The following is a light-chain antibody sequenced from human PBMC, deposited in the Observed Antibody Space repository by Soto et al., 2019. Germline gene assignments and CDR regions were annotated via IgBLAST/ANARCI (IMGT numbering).Light chain of an antibody. CDR3: QIYNSAPLT. V-gene: IGKV1-27*01. CDR2: ATS. CDR1: QDISNS. Sequence: DIQMTQSPSSLSASVGDRVTITCWARQDISNSLAWYQQKPGKVPKVLIYATSILQSGVPARFSASRPGTDFTLTISSLQPEDVATYYCQIYNSAPLTFGGGTKVEI. J-gene: IGKJ4*01.